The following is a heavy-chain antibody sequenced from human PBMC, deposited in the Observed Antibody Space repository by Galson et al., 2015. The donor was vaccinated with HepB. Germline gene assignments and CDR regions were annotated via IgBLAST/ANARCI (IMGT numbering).Heavy chain of an antibody. CDR3: AREGGDGYNLGGAFDV. CDR2: ISYNGDNK. V-gene: IGHV3-30*01. Sequence: SLRLSCAASTFIFSNYAIHWVRQAPGKGLEWVALISYNGDNKFYADSVKGRFIISRDNSEHTVFLQVNSLRPEDTALYYCAREGGDGYNLGGAFDVWGQGQWSSSLQ. D-gene: IGHD5-24*01. J-gene: IGHJ3*01. CDR1: TFIFSNYA.